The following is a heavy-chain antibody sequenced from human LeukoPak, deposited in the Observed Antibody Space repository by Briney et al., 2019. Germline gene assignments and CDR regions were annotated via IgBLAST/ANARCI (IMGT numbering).Heavy chain of an antibody. CDR1: GFTFSSYS. D-gene: IGHD5-24*01. Sequence: GGSLRLSCAASGFTFSSYSMNWVRQAPGRGLEWVSYISSTGSTIYYADSVKGRFTVSRDNAKNSLYLQMNSLRAEDTAMYYCARARGCRDGYKCLLEYWGQGTLVTVSS. CDR2: ISSTGSTI. J-gene: IGHJ4*02. V-gene: IGHV3-48*04. CDR3: ARARGCRDGYKCLLEY.